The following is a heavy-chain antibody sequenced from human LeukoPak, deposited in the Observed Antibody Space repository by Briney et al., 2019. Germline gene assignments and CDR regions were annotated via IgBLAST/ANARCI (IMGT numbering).Heavy chain of an antibody. CDR1: GGTFSNYA. J-gene: IGHJ3*02. CDR2: IIPIFGTA. CDR3: ARDKDTAMVSDAFDI. V-gene: IGHV1-69*06. Sequence: ASVKVSCKASGGTFSNYAISWVRQAPGQGLEWMGGIIPIFGTANYAQKFQGRVMMTADKSTSTAYMELSSLRSEDTAVYYCARDKDTAMVSDAFDIWGQGTMVTVSS. D-gene: IGHD5-18*01.